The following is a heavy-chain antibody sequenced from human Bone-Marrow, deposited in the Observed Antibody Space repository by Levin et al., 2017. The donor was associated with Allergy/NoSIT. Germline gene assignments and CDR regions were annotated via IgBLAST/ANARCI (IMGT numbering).Heavy chain of an antibody. CDR1: GFSISSGSY. Sequence: PSETLSLTCAVSGFSISSGSYWAWIRQPPEKGLEWIGSISNSGTTFYNPSLKSRVTLSVDTSRNHVSLKMKSVTAADTAVYYCVKLDNGFDWYFGLWGRGTLVTVSS. CDR3: VKLDNGFDWYFGL. J-gene: IGHJ2*01. V-gene: IGHV4-38-2*01. CDR2: ISNSGTT. D-gene: IGHD1-1*01.